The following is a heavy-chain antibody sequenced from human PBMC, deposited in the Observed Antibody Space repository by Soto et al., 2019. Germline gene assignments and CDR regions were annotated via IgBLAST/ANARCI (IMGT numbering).Heavy chain of an antibody. CDR1: GYTFTSSG. Sequence: ASVKVSCKASGYTFTSSGISWVRQAPGQGLEWIGWISAYNGNTNYAQKLQGRVTMTTDTSTSTAYMELRSLRSEDTAVYYCARGGSSGYYFGIDYWGQGTLVTVSS. J-gene: IGHJ4*02. D-gene: IGHD3-22*01. CDR2: ISAYNGNT. CDR3: ARGGSSGYYFGIDY. V-gene: IGHV1-18*01.